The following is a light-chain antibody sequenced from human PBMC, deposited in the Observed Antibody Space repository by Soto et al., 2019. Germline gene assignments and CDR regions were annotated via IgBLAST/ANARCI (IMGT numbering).Light chain of an antibody. CDR1: NIGSKN. V-gene: IGLV3-9*01. J-gene: IGLJ1*01. Sequence: SYELTQPLSVSVALGQTARITCGGNNIGSKNVHWYQQKPGQAPVLVIYRDSNRPSGIPERFSGSNSVNTATLTISRAQAGDEADYYCQVWDSSYVFGTGTKLTVL. CDR2: RDS. CDR3: QVWDSSYV.